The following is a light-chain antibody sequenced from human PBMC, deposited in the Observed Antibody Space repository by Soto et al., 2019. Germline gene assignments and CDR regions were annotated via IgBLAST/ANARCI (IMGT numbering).Light chain of an antibody. V-gene: IGLV2-18*02. CDR2: EVT. J-gene: IGLJ1*01. Sequence: QSALTQPPSVSGSPGQSVTISCTGTSSDVGHYDRVSWYQQPPGTAPKLMIYEVTNRPSGVPDRFSGSKSGNTASLIISGLQAEDEADYYCSSYTTSSTYVFGPGTKLTV. CDR3: SSYTTSSTYV. CDR1: SSDVGHYDR.